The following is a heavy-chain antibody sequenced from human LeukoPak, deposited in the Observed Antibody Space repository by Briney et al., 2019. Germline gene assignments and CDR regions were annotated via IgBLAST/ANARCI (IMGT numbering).Heavy chain of an antibody. CDR1: GYTFTGYY. J-gene: IGHJ4*02. D-gene: IGHD4-23*01. Sequence: GASVKVSCKASGYTFTGYYMHWVRQAPGQGLEWMGGIIPIFGTANYAQKFQGRVTITADESTSTAYMELSSLRSEDTAVYYCARDSSGGTPDWGQGTLVTVTS. CDR2: IIPIFGTA. V-gene: IGHV1-69*13. CDR3: ARDSSGGTPD.